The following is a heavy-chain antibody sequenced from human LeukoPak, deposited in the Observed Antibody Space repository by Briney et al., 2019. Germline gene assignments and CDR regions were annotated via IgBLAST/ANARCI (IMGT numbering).Heavy chain of an antibody. Sequence: PGGSLRLSCAASGFTFTSYAMSWVRQAPGKGLEWVSAISGDTTTTCYADSVKGQFTISRDNSKNTLYLQMNSLRAEDTAVYYCATDYGGDAGLDSWGQGTLVTVSS. J-gene: IGHJ4*02. V-gene: IGHV3-23*01. CDR3: ATDYGGDAGLDS. CDR2: ISGDTTTT. CDR1: GFTFTSYA. D-gene: IGHD4-23*01.